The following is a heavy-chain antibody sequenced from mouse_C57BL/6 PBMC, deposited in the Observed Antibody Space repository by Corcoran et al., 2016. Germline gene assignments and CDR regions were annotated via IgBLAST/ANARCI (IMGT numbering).Heavy chain of an antibody. CDR2: INTYSGVP. V-gene: IGHV9-3*01. J-gene: IGHJ4*01. Sequence: QIQLVQSGPELKKPGETVKISCKASGYTFTTYGMSWVKQAPGKGLKWRGWINTYSGVPTYADDFKGRFAFSLETSASTASLQINNLKNEDTATYFCARGGLTTLVATRDYYAMDYWGQGTSVTVSS. CDR1: GYTFTTYG. D-gene: IGHD1-1*01. CDR3: ARGGLTTLVATRDYYAMDY.